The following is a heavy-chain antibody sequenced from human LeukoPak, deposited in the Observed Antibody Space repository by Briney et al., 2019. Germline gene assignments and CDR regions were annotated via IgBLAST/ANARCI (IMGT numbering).Heavy chain of an antibody. D-gene: IGHD5-12*01. CDR2: IYSGGST. Sequence: SETLSLTCTVPGGSLSSSHYSWGWIHQPPGKGLEWIGSIYSGGSTYYNPSLKSRVTISVDTSKNQFSLKLSSVTAADTAVYYCARLRVSVTTTSDFDYWGQGTLVTVSS. CDR1: GGSLSSSHYS. CDR3: ARLRVSVTTTSDFDY. V-gene: IGHV4-39*01. J-gene: IGHJ4*02.